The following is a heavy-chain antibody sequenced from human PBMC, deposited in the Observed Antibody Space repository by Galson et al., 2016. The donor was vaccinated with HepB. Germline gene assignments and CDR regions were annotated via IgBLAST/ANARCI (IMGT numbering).Heavy chain of an antibody. Sequence: SVKASCKASGGTFSSYAISWVRQAPGQGLEWMGGILPIFGTTNYAQMFQGRVSITADESTNTAYMELSSLRSEDTAVYYCARALSSYGDYRGWFDPWGQGTLVTVSS. J-gene: IGHJ5*02. CDR1: GGTFSSYA. V-gene: IGHV1-69*13. CDR3: ARALSSYGDYRGWFDP. CDR2: ILPIFGTT. D-gene: IGHD4-17*01.